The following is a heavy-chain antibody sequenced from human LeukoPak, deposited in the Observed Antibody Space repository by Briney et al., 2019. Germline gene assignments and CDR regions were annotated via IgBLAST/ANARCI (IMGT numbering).Heavy chain of an antibody. D-gene: IGHD4-17*01. J-gene: IGHJ3*02. V-gene: IGHV3-11*01. CDR2: ISSSGSTI. CDR3: ARDSDYENAFDI. Sequence: PGGSLRLSCAPSGFTFSDYYISWIRQAPGKGLEWVSYISSSGSTIYYPASVKCRFTISRDNAKNSRYLQMDSLRAEDTAVYYCARDSDYENAFDIWGQGTMVTVSS. CDR1: GFTFSDYY.